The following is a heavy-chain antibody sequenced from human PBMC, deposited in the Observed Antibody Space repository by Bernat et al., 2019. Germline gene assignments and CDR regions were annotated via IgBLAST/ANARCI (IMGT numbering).Heavy chain of an antibody. CDR1: GFTFSSYE. CDR3: ARDSHVRSVRGGGFDY. CDR2: ISSSGSTI. Sequence: EVQLVESGGGLVQPGGSLRLSCAASGFTFSSYEMNWVRQAPGKGLEWVSYISSSGSTIYYADSVKGRFTISRENAKNSLYLQMNSLRAEDTAVYYCARDSHVRSVRGGGFDYWGQGTLVTVSS. J-gene: IGHJ4*02. D-gene: IGHD3-10*01. V-gene: IGHV3-48*03.